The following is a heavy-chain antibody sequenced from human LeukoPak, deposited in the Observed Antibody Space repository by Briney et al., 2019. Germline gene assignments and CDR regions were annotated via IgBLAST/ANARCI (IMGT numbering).Heavy chain of an antibody. J-gene: IGHJ4*02. CDR1: GFTFSSYA. CDR3: AKTPPVAGTGHSDY. CDR2: ISGSGGST. Sequence: GGSLRLSRAASGFTFSSYAMSWVRQAPGKGLEWVSAISGSGGSTYYADSVKGRFTISRDNSKNTLYLQMNSLRAEDTAVYYCAKTPPVAGTGHSDYWGQGTLVTVSS. D-gene: IGHD6-19*01. V-gene: IGHV3-23*01.